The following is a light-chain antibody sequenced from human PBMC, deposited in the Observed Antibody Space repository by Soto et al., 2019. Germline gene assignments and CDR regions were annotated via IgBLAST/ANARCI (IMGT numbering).Light chain of an antibody. V-gene: IGKV1-6*01. CDR2: AAS. Sequence: AIQMTQSPSSLSASVGDTVTITCRASQGIRNDLGWYQQKPGKAPKLLIYAASSLQSGVPSRFSGSGSGTDFTLTINSLQPEDFATYYCLQDYNYPWTFGQGTKVEIK. J-gene: IGKJ1*01. CDR3: LQDYNYPWT. CDR1: QGIRND.